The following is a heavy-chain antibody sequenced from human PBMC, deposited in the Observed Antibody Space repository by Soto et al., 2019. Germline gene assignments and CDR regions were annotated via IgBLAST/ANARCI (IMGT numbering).Heavy chain of an antibody. CDR1: GYTFTIYY. Sequence: GASVKVSCKASGYTFTIYYMHWVRQAPGQGLEWMGIINPSGGSTSYAQKFQGRVTMTRDTSTSTVYMELSSLRSEDTAVYYCARDREDIVVVVAATPGDYWGQGTLVTVSS. J-gene: IGHJ4*02. V-gene: IGHV1-46*01. CDR2: INPSGGST. CDR3: ARDREDIVVVVAATPGDY. D-gene: IGHD2-15*01.